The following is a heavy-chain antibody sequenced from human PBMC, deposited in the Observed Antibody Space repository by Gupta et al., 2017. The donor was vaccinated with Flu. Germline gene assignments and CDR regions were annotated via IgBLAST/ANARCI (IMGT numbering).Heavy chain of an antibody. CDR3: ARKGRGVLLGLDS. D-gene: IGHD3-10*01. Sequence: QVQLQQWGAGMLKPSETLFLTCGVQGGSLSGHFWTWIRQPPGKGLEWLGEINESGFSNYSPSLKSRITLSVETSKNQFFLNLTSVTAADTAMYYCARKGRGVLLGLDSWGQGARVTVSS. V-gene: IGHV4-34*01. CDR1: GGSLSGHF. CDR2: INESGFS. J-gene: IGHJ5*01.